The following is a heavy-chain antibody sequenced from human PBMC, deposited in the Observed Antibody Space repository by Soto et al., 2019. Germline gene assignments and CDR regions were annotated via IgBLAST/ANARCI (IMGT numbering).Heavy chain of an antibody. CDR3: ARQADVSGTVDYAYDY. V-gene: IGHV5-51*01. J-gene: IGHJ4*02. CDR1: GYRFTTYW. D-gene: IGHD1-20*01. Sequence: GESLKISCKTSGYRFTTYWIGWVRQMPGKGLEWMGIIYPGDSDTMYSPSFQGQVTISADKSVSTAFLQWSSLKASDTAIYYCARQADVSGTVDYAYDYWGPGTQVTVSS. CDR2: IYPGDSDT.